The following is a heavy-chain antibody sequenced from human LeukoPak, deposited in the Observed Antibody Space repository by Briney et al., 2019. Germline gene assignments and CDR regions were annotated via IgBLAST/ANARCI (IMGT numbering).Heavy chain of an antibody. CDR3: ARVDGYNLWGSYYFDY. V-gene: IGHV4-4*02. CDR2: IYHSGST. D-gene: IGHD5-24*01. J-gene: IGHJ4*02. CDR1: GGSISSSNW. Sequence: SETLSLTCAVSGGSISSSNWWSWVRQPPGKGLEWIGEIYHSGSTNYNPSLKSRVTISVDKSKNQFSLKLSSVTAADTAVYYCARVDGYNLWGSYYFDYWGQGTLVTVSS.